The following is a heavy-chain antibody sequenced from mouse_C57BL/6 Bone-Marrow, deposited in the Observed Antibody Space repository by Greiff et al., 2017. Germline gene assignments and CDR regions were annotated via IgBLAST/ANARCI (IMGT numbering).Heavy chain of an antibody. CDR1: GYTFTSYW. V-gene: IGHV1-69*01. CDR2: IDPSDSYT. Sequence: QVQLQQPGAELVMPGASVKLSCKASGYTFTSYWMHWVKQRPGQGLEWIGEIDPSDSYTNYNQTFKGKSTLTVDKSSSTAYMQLSSLTSEDSAVYYCARDPLYDCEGRGFAYWGQGTLVTVSA. D-gene: IGHD2-4*01. J-gene: IGHJ3*01. CDR3: ARDPLYDCEGRGFAY.